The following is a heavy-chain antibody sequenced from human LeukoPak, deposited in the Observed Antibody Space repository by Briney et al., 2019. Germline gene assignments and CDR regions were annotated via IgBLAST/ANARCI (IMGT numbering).Heavy chain of an antibody. D-gene: IGHD3-10*01. Sequence: PSETLSLTCTVSGGSISSSSYYWGWIRQPPGKGLEWIGSIYYSGSTYYNPSLKSRVTISVDTSKNQFSLKLSSVTAADTAVYYCARGVPYYYGSGTYHNWFDPWGQGTLVTVSS. CDR2: IYYSGST. J-gene: IGHJ5*02. CDR3: ARGVPYYYGSGTYHNWFDP. V-gene: IGHV4-39*01. CDR1: GGSISSSSYY.